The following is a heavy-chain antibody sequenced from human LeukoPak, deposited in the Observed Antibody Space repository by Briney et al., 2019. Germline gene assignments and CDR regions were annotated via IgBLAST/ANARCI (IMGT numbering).Heavy chain of an antibody. CDR3: ARDADGYNYADY. Sequence: PETLSLTCTVSGDSISSHNNYWGWIRQPPGKGREWVGNINYSGSAYYNPSLESRITISVDTSKTQFSLRLTSVTAADTAVYYCARDADGYNYADYWGQGILVTVSS. V-gene: IGHV4-39*07. CDR2: INYSGSA. J-gene: IGHJ4*02. D-gene: IGHD5-24*01. CDR1: GDSISSHNNY.